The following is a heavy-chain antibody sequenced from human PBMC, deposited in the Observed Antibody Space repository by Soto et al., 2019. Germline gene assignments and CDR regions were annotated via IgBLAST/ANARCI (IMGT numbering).Heavy chain of an antibody. Sequence: ASETLSLTCTVSVASITCGGYAWSWIRQTPGKGLEWIGYINHLETTFYNPSFESRLTLSIDRAKNQFSLKLHSMSAADRAVYFCARGGGSDSFDYWGQGIMVTVSS. CDR2: INHLETT. CDR1: VASITCGGYA. J-gene: IGHJ4*02. CDR3: ARGGGSDSFDY. V-gene: IGHV4-30-2*01. D-gene: IGHD1-26*01.